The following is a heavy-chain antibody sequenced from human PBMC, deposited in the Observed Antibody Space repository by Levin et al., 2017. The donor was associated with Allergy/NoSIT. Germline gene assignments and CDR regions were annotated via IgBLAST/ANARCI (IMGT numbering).Heavy chain of an antibody. CDR3: ARARREFSYDYDS. Sequence: SQTLSLTCSVSGASIHSSHYYWGWIRQPPGKGLEWIGSMFYGGSTYYNPSLKSRVTVSIDTSKNQFSLRLTSVTAADTAVYYCARARREFSYDYDSWGQGILVTVSS. D-gene: IGHD5-18*01. V-gene: IGHV4-39*01. J-gene: IGHJ4*02. CDR1: GASIHSSHYY. CDR2: MFYGGST.